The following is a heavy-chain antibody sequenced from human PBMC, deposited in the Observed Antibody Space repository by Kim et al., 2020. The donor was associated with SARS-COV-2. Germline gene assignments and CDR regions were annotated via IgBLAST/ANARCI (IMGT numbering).Heavy chain of an antibody. J-gene: IGHJ6*03. D-gene: IGHD6-19*01. V-gene: IGHV3-7*01. Sequence: GGSLRLSCAASGFTFSSYWMSWVRQAPGKGLEWVANIKQDGSEKYYVDSVKGRFTISRDNAKNSLYLQMNSLRAEDTAVYYCARSAKETGYSSGWYYYYYMDVWGKGTTVTVSS. CDR1: GFTFSSYW. CDR3: ARSAKETGYSSGWYYYYYMDV. CDR2: IKQDGSEK.